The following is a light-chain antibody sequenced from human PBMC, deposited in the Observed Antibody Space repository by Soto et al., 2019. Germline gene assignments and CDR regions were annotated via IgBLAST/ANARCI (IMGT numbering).Light chain of an antibody. CDR2: EVT. CDR3: CSYTTSSTRV. Sequence: QSALTQPASVSGSPGQSIAISCTGSSSDVGFYNYISWYQQHPGKVPKLIIYEVTNRPSGVSNRFSGSKSGNTASLTISGLQAEDEADYYCCSYTTSSTRVFGNGTKVTV. J-gene: IGLJ1*01. V-gene: IGLV2-14*01. CDR1: SSDVGFYNY.